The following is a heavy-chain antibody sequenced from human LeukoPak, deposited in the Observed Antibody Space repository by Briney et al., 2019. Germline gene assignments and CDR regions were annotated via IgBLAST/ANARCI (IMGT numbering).Heavy chain of an antibody. J-gene: IGHJ4*02. V-gene: IGHV4-34*01. CDR1: GGSFSGYY. Sequence: SETLSLTCAVYGGSFSGYYWSWIRQPPGKGLEWIGYIYHSGSTYYNPSLKSRVTISVDRSKNQFSLKLSSVTAADTAVYYCARTERGYCSSTSCHKGGYYFDYWGQGTLVTVSS. D-gene: IGHD2-2*02. CDR2: IYHSGST. CDR3: ARTERGYCSSTSCHKGGYYFDY.